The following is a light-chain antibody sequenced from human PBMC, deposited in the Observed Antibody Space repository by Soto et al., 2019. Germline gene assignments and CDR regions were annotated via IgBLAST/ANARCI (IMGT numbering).Light chain of an antibody. V-gene: IGLV1-51*01. J-gene: IGLJ2*01. Sequence: VLTQPPSVSAAPGQKVTISCSGSSSNIGNNYVSWYQQLPGTAPKLLIYDNNKRPSGIPDRFSGSKSGTSATLGITGLQTGDEADYYCGTWDSSLSAHVVFGGGTKLTVL. CDR3: GTWDSSLSAHVV. CDR2: DNN. CDR1: SSNIGNNY.